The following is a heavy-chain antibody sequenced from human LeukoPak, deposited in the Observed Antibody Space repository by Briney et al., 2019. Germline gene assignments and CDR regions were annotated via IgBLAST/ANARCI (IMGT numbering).Heavy chain of an antibody. CDR1: RGSISDYY. J-gene: IGHJ1*01. V-gene: IGHV4-4*07. Sequence: SETLSLTCTVSRGSISDYYWGWIRQPAGKGLEYIGRISSSGSTSYNPSLKSRVTMSVDTSRNQFSLRLSSVTAADTALYYCAGDLGGQPHKAFQHWGQGTLVTVSS. CDR3: AGDLGGQPHKAFQH. CDR2: ISSSGST. D-gene: IGHD3-10*01.